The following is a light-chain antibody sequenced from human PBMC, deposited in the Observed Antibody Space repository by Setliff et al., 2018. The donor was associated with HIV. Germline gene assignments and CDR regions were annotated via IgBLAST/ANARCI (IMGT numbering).Light chain of an antibody. CDR3: CSYAGSYTVL. V-gene: IGLV2-11*01. Sequence: QSVLTQPRSVSGSPGQSVTMSCTGTSSDVGGYNYVSWYQQHPGKAPKLMIYDVSKRPSGVPDRFSGSKSGNTAFLTIPGLQGEDEADYYCCSYAGSYTVLFGGGTKVTVL. CDR1: SSDVGGYNY. J-gene: IGLJ2*01. CDR2: DVS.